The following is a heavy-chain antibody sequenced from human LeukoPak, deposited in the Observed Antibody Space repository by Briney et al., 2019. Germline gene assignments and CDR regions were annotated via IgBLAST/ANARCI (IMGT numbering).Heavy chain of an antibody. Sequence: TGGSLRLSCAASGFTFSSYWMHWVRQAPGKGLVWVSRINSDGSSTSYADSVKGRFTISRDNAKNTLYLQMNSLRAEDTAVYYCARPIPYGDYAYGDAFDIWGQGTMVTVSS. J-gene: IGHJ3*02. CDR3: ARPIPYGDYAYGDAFDI. D-gene: IGHD4-17*01. V-gene: IGHV3-74*01. CDR2: INSDGSST. CDR1: GFTFSSYW.